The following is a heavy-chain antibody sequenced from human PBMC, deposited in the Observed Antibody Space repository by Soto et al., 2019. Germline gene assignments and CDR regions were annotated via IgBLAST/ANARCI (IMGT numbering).Heavy chain of an antibody. J-gene: IGHJ6*02. Sequence: GESLKVSCKGSGYSFTSYWIGWVRQMPGKGLEWMGIIYPGDSDTRYSPSFQGQVTISADKSISTAYLQWSSLKASDTAMYYCARTAAAGKYYYGMDVWGQGTTVTVSS. V-gene: IGHV5-51*01. CDR1: GYSFTSYW. CDR2: IYPGDSDT. D-gene: IGHD6-13*01. CDR3: ARTAAAGKYYYGMDV.